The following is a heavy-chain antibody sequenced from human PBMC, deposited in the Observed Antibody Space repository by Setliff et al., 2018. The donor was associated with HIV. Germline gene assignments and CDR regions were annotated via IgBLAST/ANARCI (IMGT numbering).Heavy chain of an antibody. CDR2: IYYSGST. J-gene: IGHJ4*02. Sequence: ETLSLTCTVSGGSISSSSYYWGWIRQPPGKGLEWIGSIYYSGSTYYKPSLKSRVTISVDTSKNQFSLKPSSVTAADTAVYYCARQGQLGSEWGQGTLVTVSS. V-gene: IGHV4-39*01. CDR1: GGSISSSSYY. D-gene: IGHD1-1*01. CDR3: ARQGQLGSE.